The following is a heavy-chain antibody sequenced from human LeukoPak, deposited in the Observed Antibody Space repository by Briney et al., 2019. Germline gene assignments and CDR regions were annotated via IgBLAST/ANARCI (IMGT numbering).Heavy chain of an antibody. D-gene: IGHD3-10*01. J-gene: IGHJ4*02. Sequence: SETLSLTCTVSGGSISSGDYYWSWIRQPPGKGLEWIGYIDYSGSTYCNPSLKSRVTISVDTSKNQFSLKLSSVTAADTAVYYCDREWGRITMVRGAQPPSHFDYWGQGTLVTVSS. CDR1: GGSISSGDYY. CDR3: DREWGRITMVRGAQPPSHFDY. CDR2: IDYSGST. V-gene: IGHV4-30-4*01.